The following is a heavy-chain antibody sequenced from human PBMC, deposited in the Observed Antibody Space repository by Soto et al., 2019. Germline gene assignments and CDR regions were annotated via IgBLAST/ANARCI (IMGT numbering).Heavy chain of an antibody. J-gene: IGHJ4*02. D-gene: IGHD3-3*01. CDR3: AKGVAGWYYFDY. CDR2: ISWSSGSL. CDR1: GFTFDNYA. V-gene: IGHV3-9*01. Sequence: EVPLVESGGGLVQPGRSLRLSCAASGFTFDNYAIHWVRQAPGKGLEWVSGISWSSGSLGYADSVKGRFTISRDNAKNSLYLHMNSLRAEDTALYYCAKGVAGWYYFDYWGQGTLVTVSS.